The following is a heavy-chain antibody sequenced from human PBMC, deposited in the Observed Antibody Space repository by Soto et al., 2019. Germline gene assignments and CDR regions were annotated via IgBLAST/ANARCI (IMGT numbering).Heavy chain of an antibody. CDR1: GYTFTGYY. CDR3: ARDPEYYDSSGYRYYYYGMDV. V-gene: IGHV1-18*04. Sequence: ASVKVSCRASGYTFTGYYIHWVRQAPGQGLEWMGWISAYNGNTNYAQKLQGRVTMTTDTSTSTAYMELRSLRSDDTAVYYCARDPEYYDSSGYRYYYYGMDVWGQGTTVTVSS. CDR2: ISAYNGNT. J-gene: IGHJ6*02. D-gene: IGHD3-22*01.